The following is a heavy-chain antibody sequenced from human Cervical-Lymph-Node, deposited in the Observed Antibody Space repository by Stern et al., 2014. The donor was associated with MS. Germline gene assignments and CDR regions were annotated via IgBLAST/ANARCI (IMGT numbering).Heavy chain of an antibody. D-gene: IGHD2-15*01. Sequence: QVQLQQSGPGLVKPSQTLSLTCTVSGGPISSGTYYWSWIRQPAGEGLEWIGRIYTSGSTDYTSSLKSRVTISVDMSKNHLPLSWTHVTAADTAVYYCARGRNGFGYDSWGQGTLATVSP. J-gene: IGHJ4*02. CDR3: ARGRNGFGYDS. CDR1: GGPISSGTYY. CDR2: IYTSGST. V-gene: IGHV4-61*02.